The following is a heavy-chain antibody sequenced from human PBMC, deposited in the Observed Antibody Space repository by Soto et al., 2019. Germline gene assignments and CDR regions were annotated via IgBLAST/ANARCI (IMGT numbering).Heavy chain of an antibody. CDR1: GGSISSYY. CDR2: IYYSGST. J-gene: IGHJ3*02. D-gene: IGHD3-22*01. CDR3: ARVGSSGGDAFDI. V-gene: IGHV4-59*01. Sequence: SLTCTVSGGSISSYYWSWIRQPPGKGLEWIGYIYYSGSTNYNPSLKSRVTISVDTSKNQFSLKLSSVTAADTAVYYCARVGSSGGDAFDIWGQGTMVTVSS.